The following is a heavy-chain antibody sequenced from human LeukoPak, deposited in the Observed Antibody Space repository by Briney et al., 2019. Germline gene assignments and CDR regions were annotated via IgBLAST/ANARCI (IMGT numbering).Heavy chain of an antibody. Sequence: SETLSLTCIVSGGSISSYYWSWIRQPPGKGLEWIGYIYYTGSTNYNPSLKSRVTISVDTSKNQLSLKLRSVTAADTAVYYCARQDSGTYLNPLHIWGQGTVVTVSS. CDR1: GGSISSYY. V-gene: IGHV4-59*08. CDR3: ARQDSGTYLNPLHI. CDR2: IYYTGST. D-gene: IGHD1-26*01. J-gene: IGHJ3*02.